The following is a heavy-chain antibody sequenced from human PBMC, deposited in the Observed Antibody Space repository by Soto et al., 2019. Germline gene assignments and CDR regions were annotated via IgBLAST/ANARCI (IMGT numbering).Heavy chain of an antibody. Sequence: ASVNVSCKASGYTFSNYGISWVRQAPGQGPEWMGWISGYNGNTKYAQTLQGRVTMTTDTSTSTAYMELRSLRSDDTAVYYCARGGGSWSAEYYQHWGQGTLVTSPQ. J-gene: IGHJ1*01. CDR2: ISGYNGNT. D-gene: IGHD6-13*01. V-gene: IGHV1-18*01. CDR1: GYTFSNYG. CDR3: ARGGGSWSAEYYQH.